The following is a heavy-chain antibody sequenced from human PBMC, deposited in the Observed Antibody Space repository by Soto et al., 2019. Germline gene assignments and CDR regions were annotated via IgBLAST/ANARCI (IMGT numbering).Heavy chain of an antibody. CDR1: GGSISSYY. J-gene: IGHJ4*02. CDR3: ARRYGDSFDY. Sequence: SETLSLTCTVSGGSISSYYWSWIRQPPGKGLEWIGYIYYSGSTNYNPSPKSRVTISVDTSKNQFSLKLSSGTAADTAVYYCARRYGDSFDYWGQGTLVTVSS. D-gene: IGHD3-10*01. V-gene: IGHV4-59*08. CDR2: IYYSGST.